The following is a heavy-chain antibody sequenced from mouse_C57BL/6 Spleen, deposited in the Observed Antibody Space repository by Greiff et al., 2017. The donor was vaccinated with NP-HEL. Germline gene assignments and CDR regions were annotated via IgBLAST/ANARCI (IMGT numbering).Heavy chain of an antibody. CDR1: GYTFTDYY. CDR3: ARSGGNYYYYAMDY. V-gene: IGHV1-19*01. D-gene: IGHD2-1*01. CDR2: INPYNGGT. Sequence: EVQGVESGPVLVKPGASVKMSCKASGYTFTDYYMNWVKQSHGKSLEWIGVINPYNGGTSYNQKFKGKATLTVDKSSSTAYMELNSLTSEDSAVYYCARSGGNYYYYAMDYWGQGTSVTVSS. J-gene: IGHJ4*01.